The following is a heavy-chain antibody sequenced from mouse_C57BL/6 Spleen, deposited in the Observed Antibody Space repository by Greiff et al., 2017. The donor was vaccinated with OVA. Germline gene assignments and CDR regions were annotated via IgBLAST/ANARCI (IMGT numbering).Heavy chain of an antibody. V-gene: IGHV1-80*01. Sequence: VQLQESGAELVKPGASVKISCKASGYAFSSYWMNWVKQRPGKGLEWIGQIYPGDGDTNYNGKFKGKATLTADKSSSTAYMQLSSLTSEDSAVYFCARSRDSWYFDVWGTGTTVTVSS. CDR2: IYPGDGDT. CDR1: GYAFSSYW. CDR3: ARSRDSWYFDV. D-gene: IGHD3-3*01. J-gene: IGHJ1*03.